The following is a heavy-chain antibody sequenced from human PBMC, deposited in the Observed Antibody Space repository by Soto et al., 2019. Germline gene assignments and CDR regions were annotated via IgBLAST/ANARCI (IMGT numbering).Heavy chain of an antibody. Sequence: SETLSLTCAVSGGSISSSNWWSWVRQPPGKGLEWIGEIYHSGSTNYSPSLKSRVTISVDKSKNQFSLKLSSVTAADTAVYYCARDRSGGSCCPTNWGQGTLVTVSS. V-gene: IGHV4-4*02. CDR3: ARDRSGGSCCPTN. J-gene: IGHJ4*02. CDR2: IYHSGST. D-gene: IGHD2-15*01. CDR1: GGSISSSNW.